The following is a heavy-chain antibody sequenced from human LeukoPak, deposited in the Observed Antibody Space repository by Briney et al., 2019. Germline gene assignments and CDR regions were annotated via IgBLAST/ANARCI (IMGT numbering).Heavy chain of an antibody. J-gene: IGHJ5*02. Sequence: AGGSLRLSCAASGFTFSSYGMHWVRQAPGKGLEWVSVISYDGGNKYYADSVKGRFTISRDNSMNTLYLQLNSLRAEDTAVYYCARADYGGNYNWFDPWGQGTLVTVSS. CDR2: ISYDGGNK. CDR1: GFTFSSYG. D-gene: IGHD4-23*01. V-gene: IGHV3-30*03. CDR3: ARADYGGNYNWFDP.